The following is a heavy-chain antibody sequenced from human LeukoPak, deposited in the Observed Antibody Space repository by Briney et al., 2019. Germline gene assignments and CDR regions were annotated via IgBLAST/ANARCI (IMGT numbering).Heavy chain of an antibody. CDR3: ARHSSSCYDFDY. CDR2: IYYSGST. J-gene: IGHJ4*02. CDR1: GGSVSSGSYY. V-gene: IGHV4-61*01. D-gene: IGHD6-13*01. Sequence: PSETLSLTCTVSGGSVSSGSYYWSWIRQPPGKGLEWIGYIYYSGSTNYNPSLKSRVTISVDTSKNQFSLMLSSVTAADTAVYYCARHSSSCYDFDYWGQGTLVTVSS.